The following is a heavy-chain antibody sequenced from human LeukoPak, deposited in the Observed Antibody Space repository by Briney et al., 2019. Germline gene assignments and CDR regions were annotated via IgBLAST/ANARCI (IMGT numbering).Heavy chain of an antibody. D-gene: IGHD1-7*01. V-gene: IGHV1-58*02. J-gene: IGHJ6*03. CDR1: GFTFTSSA. CDR2: IVVGSGNT. Sequence: ASVRVSCKASGFTFTSSAMQWVRQARGQRLEWIGWIVVGSGNTNYAQKFQERVTITRDMSTSTAYMELSSLRSEDTAVYYCAADNAGTHQSYYYYMDVWGKGTTVTVSS. CDR3: AADNAGTHQSYYYYMDV.